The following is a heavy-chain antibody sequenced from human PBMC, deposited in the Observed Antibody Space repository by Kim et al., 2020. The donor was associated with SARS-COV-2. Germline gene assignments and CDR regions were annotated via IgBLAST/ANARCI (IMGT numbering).Heavy chain of an antibody. CDR2: ITGRGTKT. Sequence: GGSLRLSCAASGFTFSSYDMTWVRQTPGKGLEWVSSITGRGTKTYYADSVRGRFTISRDNSKNTLYLQMNSLRADDTAIYFCAQGSPQPSDYWGQGTLVTVSS. CDR3: AQGSPQPSDY. V-gene: IGHV3-23*01. CDR1: GFTFSSYD. J-gene: IGHJ4*02.